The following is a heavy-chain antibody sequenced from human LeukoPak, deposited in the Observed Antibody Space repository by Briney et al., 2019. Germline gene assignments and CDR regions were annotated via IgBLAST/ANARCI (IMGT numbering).Heavy chain of an antibody. J-gene: IGHJ4*02. CDR2: IIPIFGTA. D-gene: IGHD3-10*01. Sequence: SVKVSCKASGGTYSTYAISWVRRSPRQRVEWRGGIIPIFGTANYAQKFQGRVTITTDESTSTAYMELSSLRSEDTAVYYCARTGSYYSEYYFDYWGREPWSPSPQ. CDR1: GGTYSTYA. CDR3: ARTGSYYSEYYFDY. V-gene: IGHV1-69*05.